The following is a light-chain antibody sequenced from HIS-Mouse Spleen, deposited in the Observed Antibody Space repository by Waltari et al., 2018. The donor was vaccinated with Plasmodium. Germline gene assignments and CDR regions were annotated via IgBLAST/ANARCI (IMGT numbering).Light chain of an antibody. CDR3: QQYNNWPAWT. CDR2: GAS. J-gene: IGKJ1*01. CDR1: QRVSSN. Sequence: EIVMTQSPATLSVSPGERATLSCRASQRVSSNLAWYQQKPGQDPRLLIYGASTRATGIPARFSGSGSGTEFTLTISSLQSEDFAVYYCQQYNNWPAWTFGQGTKVEIK. V-gene: IGKV3-15*01.